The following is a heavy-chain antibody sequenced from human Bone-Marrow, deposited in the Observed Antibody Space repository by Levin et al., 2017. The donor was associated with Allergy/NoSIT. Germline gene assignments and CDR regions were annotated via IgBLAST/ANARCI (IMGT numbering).Heavy chain of an antibody. CDR3: AKPKRLCGPHCSFAFDH. Sequence: QPGGSLRLSCATSGFTSNNFAMSWVRQAPGKGLEWVSSFSSISFNAYYADSVKGRFTVSTDSSKNILYLEMNTLRVDDTAIYYCAKPKRLCGPHCSFAFDHWGQGTLVTVSS. CDR1: GFTSNNFA. CDR2: FSSISFNA. J-gene: IGHJ4*02. D-gene: IGHD2-21*02. V-gene: IGHV3-23*01.